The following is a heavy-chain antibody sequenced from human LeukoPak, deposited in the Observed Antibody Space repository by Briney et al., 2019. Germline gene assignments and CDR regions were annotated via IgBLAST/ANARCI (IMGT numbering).Heavy chain of an antibody. J-gene: IGHJ4*02. CDR1: GFTFSSYS. CDR2: ISGSSSYI. D-gene: IGHD4-11*01. CDR3: ARGDSNYGGGLDY. Sequence: PGRSLRLSCAASGFTFSSYSMNWVRQAPGKGLEWVSSISGSSSYIYYADSVKGRVTISRDNTRNSMYLQMNSLRAEDTAVYYCARGDSNYGGGLDYWGQGTLVTVSP. V-gene: IGHV3-21*01.